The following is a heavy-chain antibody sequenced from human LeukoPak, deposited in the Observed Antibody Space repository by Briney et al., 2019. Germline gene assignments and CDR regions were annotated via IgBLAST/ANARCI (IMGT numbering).Heavy chain of an antibody. J-gene: IGHJ6*02. Sequence: SVTVSCKASGGTFSNYAISWVRQAPGQGLVWMGGIIPIFGTANYAQKFQGRVTITADESTSAAYMELSSLRSDDTAVYYCARPYCSSTSCYSPYYYGMDVWGQGTTVTVSS. D-gene: IGHD2-2*01. CDR3: ARPYCSSTSCYSPYYYGMDV. CDR2: IIPIFGTA. V-gene: IGHV1-69*13. CDR1: GGTFSNYA.